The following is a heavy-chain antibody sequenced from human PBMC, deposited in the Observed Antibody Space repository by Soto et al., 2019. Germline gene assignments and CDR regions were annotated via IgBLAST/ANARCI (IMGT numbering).Heavy chain of an antibody. CDR3: AIPPLKGLLDDGFDV. Sequence: PGESLKISCKGSGYSFTNYWIGWVRQMPGKGLEWMGIINPGDSDTRYSPSFRGQVTISADKSISTAYLQWSSLKASDTAMYYCAIPPLKGLLDDGFDVWGQGTMVTVSS. V-gene: IGHV5-51*01. CDR1: GYSFTNYW. D-gene: IGHD3-3*01. J-gene: IGHJ3*01. CDR2: INPGDSDT.